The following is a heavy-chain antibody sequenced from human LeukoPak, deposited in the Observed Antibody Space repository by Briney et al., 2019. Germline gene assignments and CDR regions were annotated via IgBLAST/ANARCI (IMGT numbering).Heavy chain of an antibody. V-gene: IGHV4-59*01. CDR3: ARARYNWFDP. Sequence: SGTLSLTCTVSGGSISSYYWGWIRQPPGKGLEWIGCIYYSGSTNYNPSLKSRVTISVGTSKSQFSLNLSSVTAADTAVYYCARARYNWFDPWGQGTLVTVSS. CDR1: GGSISSYY. J-gene: IGHJ5*02. CDR2: IYYSGST.